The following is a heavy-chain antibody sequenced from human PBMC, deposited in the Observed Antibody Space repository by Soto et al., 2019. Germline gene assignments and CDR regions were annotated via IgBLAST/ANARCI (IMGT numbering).Heavy chain of an antibody. Sequence: EVQLLESGGGLVQPGGSLRLSCAASGFTFSSYAMSWVRQAPVKGLEWVSSISTSGGSTYYADSVKGRFPISRDNSNNALYLQMNCLRAEVTAVYYCSLSDRYYGMDVWCLGTTVTVSS. CDR2: ISTSGGST. J-gene: IGHJ6*02. CDR3: SLSDRYYGMDV. CDR1: GFTFSSYA. V-gene: IGHV3-23*01.